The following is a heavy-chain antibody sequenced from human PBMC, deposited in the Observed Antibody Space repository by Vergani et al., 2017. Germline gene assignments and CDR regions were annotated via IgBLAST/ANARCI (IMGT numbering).Heavy chain of an antibody. CDR3: ARGAAAMNLFDY. D-gene: IGHD6-13*01. CDR1: GFTFSSYG. J-gene: IGHJ4*02. CDR2: ISYDGSNK. Sequence: QVQLVESRGGVVQPGRSLRLSCAASGFTFSSYGMHWVRQAPGKGLEWVAVISYDGSNKYYADSVKGRFTISRDNSKNTLYLQMNSLRAEDTAVYYCARGAAAMNLFDYWGQGTLVTVSS. V-gene: IGHV3-30*03.